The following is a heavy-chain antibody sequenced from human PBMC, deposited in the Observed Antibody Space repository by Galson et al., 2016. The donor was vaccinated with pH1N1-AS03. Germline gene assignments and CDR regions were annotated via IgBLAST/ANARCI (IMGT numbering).Heavy chain of an antibody. CDR2: ISGSSSYI. V-gene: IGHV3-21*01. D-gene: IGHD2-15*01. CDR1: GFTFSHYS. J-gene: IGHJ4*02. Sequence: SLRLSCAASGFTFSHYSMNWVRQAPGKGLEWVSSISGSSSYIYYADSVKGRFTISRGNAGKSLYLEMNSLRADDTAVYYCARDSEEYCSGGSCGRCDYWGQGILVTVSS. CDR3: ARDSEEYCSGGSCGRCDY.